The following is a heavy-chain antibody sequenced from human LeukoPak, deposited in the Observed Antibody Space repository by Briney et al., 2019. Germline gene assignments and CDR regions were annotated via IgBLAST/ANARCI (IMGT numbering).Heavy chain of an antibody. J-gene: IGHJ4*02. CDR2: INSDGINT. CDR3: AKDGRGSGYFPDY. V-gene: IGHV3-74*01. CDR1: GFTFSNYW. Sequence: QIGGSLRLSCAASGFTFSNYWMHWVRQAPGKGLVWVSRINSDGINTSYADSVKGRFTISRDNAKNTLNLQMNSLRAEDTAVHYCAKDGRGSGYFPDYWGQGTLVTVSS. D-gene: IGHD3-22*01.